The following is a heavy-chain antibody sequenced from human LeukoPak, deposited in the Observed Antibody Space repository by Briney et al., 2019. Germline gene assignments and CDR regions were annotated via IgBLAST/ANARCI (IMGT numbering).Heavy chain of an antibody. Sequence: GGSLRLSCAPSGFTFSSYEMNWVRQAPGKGLEWVSYISSSGSTIYYADSVKGRFTISRDNAKNSLYLQMNSLRAEDTAVYYCARVLCGGDCWGGRGAFDIWGQGTMVTVSS. J-gene: IGHJ3*02. CDR3: ARVLCGGDCWGGRGAFDI. CDR1: GFTFSSYE. V-gene: IGHV3-48*03. CDR2: ISSSGSTI. D-gene: IGHD2-21*02.